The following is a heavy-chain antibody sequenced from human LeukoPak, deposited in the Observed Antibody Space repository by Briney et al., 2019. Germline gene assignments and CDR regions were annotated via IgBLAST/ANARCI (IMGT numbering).Heavy chain of an antibody. D-gene: IGHD1-1*01. J-gene: IGHJ4*02. V-gene: IGHV3-7*01. CDR2: IKQDGSEK. CDR1: AFTFSSHW. CDR3: ARDLTTGAPGADY. Sequence: KSGGSLRLSCAASAFTFSSHWMSWVRQAPGKGLEWVANIKQDGSEKFYVDSMKGRFTISRDNAKNSLYLQMNSLRAEDTAVYYCARDLTTGAPGADYWGQGPLVTVSS.